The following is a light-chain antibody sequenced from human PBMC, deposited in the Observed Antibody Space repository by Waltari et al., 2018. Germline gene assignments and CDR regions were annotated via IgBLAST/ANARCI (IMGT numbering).Light chain of an antibody. Sequence: DIVITQTLRSLRITSKELASLACRSSQSLLHSNGNTYLHWYLQKPGQSPQLLIYGGSNRASGVPDRFSGSGSCTDFTLKISKVEAEDVGVYYCVQAIAFPWTFGQGTKVEIK. J-gene: IGKJ1*01. CDR3: VQAIAFPWT. V-gene: IGKV2-40*01. CDR1: QSLLHSNGNTY. CDR2: GGS.